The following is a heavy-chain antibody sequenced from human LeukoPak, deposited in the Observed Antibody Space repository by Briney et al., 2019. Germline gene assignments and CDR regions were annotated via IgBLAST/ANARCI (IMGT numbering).Heavy chain of an antibody. CDR3: AKVETSGGANCYALDY. V-gene: IGHV3-23*01. D-gene: IGHD2-2*01. CDR2: ISGSDGST. CDR1: GFTFSSYA. Sequence: GVSLSLSCAASGFTFSSYAMIWVRQSPDKGVVWVSAISGSDGSTYYAASVKGRFTISRDDSQNTLYLQMNSLSAEDTAVYYCAKVETSGGANCYALDYWGQGTLVTVSS. J-gene: IGHJ4*02.